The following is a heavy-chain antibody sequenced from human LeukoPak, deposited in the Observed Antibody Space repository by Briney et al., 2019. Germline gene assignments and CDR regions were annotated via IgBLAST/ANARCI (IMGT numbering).Heavy chain of an antibody. Sequence: ASVKVSCKASGYTFTGYYMHWLRQAPGQGLEWMGWINPNTGDTNYAQKFQGRVTMTRDTSISTAYMELSRLTSHDTAVYYCARESSSSTWTFHYWGQGTLVTVSS. V-gene: IGHV1-2*02. J-gene: IGHJ4*02. CDR1: GYTFTGYY. CDR3: ARESSSSTWTFHY. D-gene: IGHD6-13*01. CDR2: INPNTGDT.